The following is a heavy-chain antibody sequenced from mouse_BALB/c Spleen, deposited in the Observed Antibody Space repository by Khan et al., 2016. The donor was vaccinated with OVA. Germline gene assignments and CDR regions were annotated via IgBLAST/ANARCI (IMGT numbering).Heavy chain of an antibody. CDR3: TTAYYRYYFDY. J-gene: IGHJ2*01. D-gene: IGHD2-14*01. V-gene: IGHV1S134*01. Sequence: EVQLQESGAELGRPGSSVKLSCKTSGNTFTSYGIKWVKQRPGQDLEWIGYIYPGNGYTEYNEKFQGKAILTSDTSSSTAYMQLRSLTSEDSAIXFCTTAYYRYYFDYWGQGTTLTVSS. CDR1: GNTFTSYG. CDR2: IYPGNGYT.